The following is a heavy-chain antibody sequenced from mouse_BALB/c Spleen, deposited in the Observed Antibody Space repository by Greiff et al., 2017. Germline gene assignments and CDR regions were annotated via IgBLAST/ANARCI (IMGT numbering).Heavy chain of an antibody. CDR2: IDPSDSET. Sequence: QVQLQQPGAELVKPGAPVKLSCKASGYTFTSYWMNWVKQRPGRGLEWIGRIDPSDSETHYNQKFKDKATLTVDKSSSTAYIQLSSLTSEDSAVYYCARGPAWFAYWGQGTLVTVSA. J-gene: IGHJ3*01. CDR1: GYTFTSYW. CDR3: ARGPAWFAY. V-gene: IGHV1-69*02.